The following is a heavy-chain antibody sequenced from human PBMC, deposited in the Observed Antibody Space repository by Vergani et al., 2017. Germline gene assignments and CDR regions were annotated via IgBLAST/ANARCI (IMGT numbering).Heavy chain of an antibody. CDR3: ASDTHSGQRADR. J-gene: IGHJ5*02. V-gene: IGHV4-59*11. D-gene: IGHD6-19*01. CDR1: FDSIRNLY. CDR2: IHYSENT. Sequence: QVQLQESGPGLVKSSETLSLTCSVSFDSIRNLYCNWIRQPPGKGLEWIGSIHYSENTNYNPSLKTRVTISVDTSKNQFSLTLTSVTAADTAAYYCASDTHSGQRADRWGQGSLVTVTS.